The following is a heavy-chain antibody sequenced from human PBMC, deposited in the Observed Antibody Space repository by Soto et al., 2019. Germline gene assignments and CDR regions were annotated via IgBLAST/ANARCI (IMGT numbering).Heavy chain of an antibody. D-gene: IGHD2-8*02. V-gene: IGHV3-13*01. Sequence: EVQLEESGGGSVQPGGSLGLSCAASGFTFSASDMHWVRQTTGGGLEWVAAIGTLHDTYYPDSVKGRFTISRDNARNSLNLQMNSLGAGDTGVSYCARQASYWHGGGGWLDPWGQGTLVTVSS. J-gene: IGHJ5*02. CDR1: GFTFSASD. CDR3: ARQASYWHGGGGWLDP. CDR2: IGTLHDT.